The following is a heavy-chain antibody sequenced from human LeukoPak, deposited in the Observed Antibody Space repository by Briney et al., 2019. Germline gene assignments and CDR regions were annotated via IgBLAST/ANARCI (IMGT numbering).Heavy chain of an antibody. V-gene: IGHV3-7*01. CDR2: IKEDGSDK. J-gene: IGHJ6*04. D-gene: IGHD3-3*01. Sequence: GGSLRLSCLASGFTFSNSWMTWVRQAPGRGLEWVANIKEDGSDKQYVDSVRGRFTLSRDNAKNSVSLQMDGLRAEDTAVYHCVRESDVWSGPGIGRPLDVWGKGTTVTVSS. CDR1: GFTFSNSW. CDR3: VRESDVWSGPGIGRPLDV.